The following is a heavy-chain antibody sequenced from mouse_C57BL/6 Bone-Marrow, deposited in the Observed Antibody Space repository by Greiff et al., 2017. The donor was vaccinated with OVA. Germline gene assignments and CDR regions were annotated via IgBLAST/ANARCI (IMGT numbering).Heavy chain of an antibody. CDR3: ARKGQGYYINY. CDR2: INPYNGGT. J-gene: IGHJ2*01. D-gene: IGHD2-12*01. V-gene: IGHV1-19*01. Sequence: EVQVVESGPVLVKPGASVKMSCKASGYTFTDYYMNWVKQSHGKSLEWIGVINPYNGGTSYNQKFKGKATLTVDKSSSTAYMELNSLTSEDSAVYYCARKGQGYYINYWGQGTTLTVSS. CDR1: GYTFTDYY.